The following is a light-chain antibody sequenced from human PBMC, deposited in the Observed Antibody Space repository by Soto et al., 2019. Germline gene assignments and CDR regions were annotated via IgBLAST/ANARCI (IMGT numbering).Light chain of an antibody. J-gene: IGKJ3*01. CDR3: QQYNKWPLT. CDR2: SAS. CDR1: QSVNNN. V-gene: IGKV3-15*01. Sequence: DIVFKPSAFTLYVFYCERATISPLASQSVNNNVAWYQQKPGHTPRLLIYSASIGATGTPARFSGSGSGSDFTLTISSLQSEDFAVYYCQQYNKWPLTFGPGTEVDIK.